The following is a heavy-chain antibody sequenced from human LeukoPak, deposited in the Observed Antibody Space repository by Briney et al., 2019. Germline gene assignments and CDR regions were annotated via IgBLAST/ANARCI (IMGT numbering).Heavy chain of an antibody. CDR3: AREWITGTTFGNYYYYYMDV. CDR1: GYTFTSYD. J-gene: IGHJ6*03. V-gene: IGHV1-8*01. Sequence: ASVKVSCKASGYTFTSYDINWVRQATGQGLEWMGWMNPNSGSTGYAQKFQGRVTMTRNTSISTAYMELSSLRSEDTAVYYCAREWITGTTFGNYYYYYMDVWGKGTTVTVPS. CDR2: MNPNSGST. D-gene: IGHD1-7*01.